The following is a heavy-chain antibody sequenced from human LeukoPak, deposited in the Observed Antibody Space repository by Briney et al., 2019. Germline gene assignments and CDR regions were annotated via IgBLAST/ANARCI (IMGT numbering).Heavy chain of an antibody. CDR3: ASSLRYCSGGSCYNYYGMDV. D-gene: IGHD2-15*01. CDR2: ISSSSSYI. CDR1: GFTFSSYS. J-gene: IGHJ6*02. V-gene: IGHV3-21*01. Sequence: GGSLRLSCAASGFTFSSYSMNWVRQAPGKGLEWVSSISSSSSYIYYADSVKGRFTISRDNAKNSLYLQMNSLRAEDTAVYYCASSLRYCSGGSCYNYYGMDVWGQGTTVTVSS.